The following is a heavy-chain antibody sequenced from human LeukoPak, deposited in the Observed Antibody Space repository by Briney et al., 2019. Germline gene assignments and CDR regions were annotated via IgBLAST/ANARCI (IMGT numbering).Heavy chain of an antibody. CDR3: AKASDSGGSYDY. V-gene: IGHV3-23*01. J-gene: IGHJ4*02. Sequence: GGSLRLSCAASGFTFSSYAMSWVRQAPGKGLEWVSAISGSGGSTYYADSVKGRFTISRDNSKNTMYLQTNSLRGEDTAVYYCAKASDSGGSYDYWGQGTLVTVSS. CDR1: GFTFSSYA. D-gene: IGHD4-23*01. CDR2: ISGSGGST.